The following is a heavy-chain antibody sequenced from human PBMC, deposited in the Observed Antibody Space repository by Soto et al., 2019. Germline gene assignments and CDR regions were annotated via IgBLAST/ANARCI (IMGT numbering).Heavy chain of an antibody. CDR3: AKEYSTSFDY. J-gene: IGHJ4*02. V-gene: IGHV3-23*01. Sequence: GGSLRLSCAASGFSFSNYAMNWVRQAPGKGLEWVSAISAGGSNTNYADSVQGRFTISSDNSKNTLYLQMNGLRADDTAVYYCAKEYSTSFDYWGQGTPVTVSS. CDR1: GFSFSNYA. D-gene: IGHD6-6*01. CDR2: ISAGGSNT.